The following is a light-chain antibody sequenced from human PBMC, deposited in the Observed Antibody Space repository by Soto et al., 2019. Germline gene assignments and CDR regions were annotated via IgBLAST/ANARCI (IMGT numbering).Light chain of an antibody. CDR2: DSD. CDR1: TSNFGTKS. V-gene: IGLV1-44*01. J-gene: IGLJ1*01. CDR3: ASWDDILHGPL. Sequence: QSALTQPPSASGAPGLRVTISCSGGTSNFGTKSVNWYQHLPGAAPRLLIYDSDQRPSGVPDRFSGSKSATSASLAISGLQSADEGDYFCASWDDILHGPLFGGGTKVTVL.